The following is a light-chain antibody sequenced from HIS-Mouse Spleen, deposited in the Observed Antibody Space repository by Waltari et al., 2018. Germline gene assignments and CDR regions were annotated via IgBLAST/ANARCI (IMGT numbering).Light chain of an antibody. V-gene: IGLV3-25*03. J-gene: IGLJ2*01. Sequence: SYELTQPPSVSVSPGQTARITCSGDALAKQYAYWYQQKPGQAPVLVIYKDSERPSGLPERCSCSSSVTTGTLTISFVQAEDESDYYRQSADSIGTSHVVFCGGTKLTVL. CDR2: KDS. CDR3: QSADSIGTSHVV. CDR1: ALAKQY.